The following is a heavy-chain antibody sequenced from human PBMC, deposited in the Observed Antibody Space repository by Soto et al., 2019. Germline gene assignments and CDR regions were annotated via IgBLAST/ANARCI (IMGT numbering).Heavy chain of an antibody. D-gene: IGHD3-10*01. V-gene: IGHV3-23*01. Sequence: HPGGSLRLSCAASGFTFGDHAMSWFRQAPGEGLEWVSVIICSGGITYYEDSVKGRFTISRDTAKNTLYLQMNSLRADDTAVYYCAEGLLIMVRKVLIPPQEYYGMDVWGQGTTVTVSS. CDR2: IICSGGIT. J-gene: IGHJ6*02. CDR3: AEGLLIMVRKVLIPPQEYYGMDV. CDR1: GFTFGDHA.